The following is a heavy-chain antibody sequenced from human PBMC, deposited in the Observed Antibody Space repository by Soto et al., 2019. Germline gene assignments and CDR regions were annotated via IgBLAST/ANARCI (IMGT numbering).Heavy chain of an antibody. V-gene: IGHV3-23*01. CDR1: GFTFSSYA. Sequence: GGFLRLSCAASGFTFSSYAMSWVRQAPGKGLEWVSAISGSGGSTYYADSVKGRFTISRDNSKNTLYLQMNSLRAEDTAVYYCAKGYDFWSGPYYYYGMDVWGQGTTVTVSS. CDR2: ISGSGGST. J-gene: IGHJ6*02. CDR3: AKGYDFWSGPYYYYGMDV. D-gene: IGHD3-3*01.